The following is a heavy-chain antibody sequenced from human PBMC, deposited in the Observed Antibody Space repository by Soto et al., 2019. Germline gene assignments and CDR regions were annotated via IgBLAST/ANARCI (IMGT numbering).Heavy chain of an antibody. CDR3: ARDLAVPGADAFDI. Sequence: QVQLQQSGPGLVKPSETLSLTCTVSGGSISTYSWSWIRQPPGKGLEWIGYIYYSGSTNYNPSLKSRVTISVDTSKNQFSLNLSTVTAADTAVYYCARDLAVPGADAFDIWGQGTMVTVSS. D-gene: IGHD6-19*01. CDR2: IYYSGST. CDR1: GGSISTYS. J-gene: IGHJ3*02. V-gene: IGHV4-59*01.